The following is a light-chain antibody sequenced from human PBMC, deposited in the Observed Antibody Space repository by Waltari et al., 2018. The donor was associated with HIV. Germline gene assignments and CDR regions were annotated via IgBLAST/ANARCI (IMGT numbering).Light chain of an antibody. J-gene: IGLJ2*01. CDR2: DVN. V-gene: IGLV2-8*01. CDR1: SGDVGNYNY. Sequence: QSALTQPPSASGSPGQSVTIYCTGTSGDVGNYNYVSCYKQHPGKAPKLIMFDVNGRPSGFPDRFFGSKSGNTASLTVSGLQSDDEADYFCSAYGGSYNRLLFGGGTKLTVL. CDR3: SAYGGSYNRLL.